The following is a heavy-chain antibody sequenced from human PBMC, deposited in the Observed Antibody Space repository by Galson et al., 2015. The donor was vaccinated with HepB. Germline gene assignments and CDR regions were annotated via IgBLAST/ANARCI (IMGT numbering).Heavy chain of an antibody. CDR2: IWNDGTEK. V-gene: IGHV3-33*01. CDR3: ARQKGAPQFDDGFDI. D-gene: IGHD1-26*01. Sequence: SLRLSCAASGFTFSSHGMHWVRQAPGKGLEWVAVIWNDGTEKHYADSVEGRFTISRDNSKNTMSLEMNSLKASDTAIYYCARQKGAPQFDDGFDIWGQGTRVTVSS. CDR1: GFTFSSHG. J-gene: IGHJ3*02.